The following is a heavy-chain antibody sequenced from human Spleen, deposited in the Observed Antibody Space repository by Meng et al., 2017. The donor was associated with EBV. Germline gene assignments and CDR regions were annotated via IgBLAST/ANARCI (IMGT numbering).Heavy chain of an antibody. Sequence: QVESQQWGAGLLKPSATLSLTCDVYGGPFDGYSWTWIRQPPGKGLEWIGEINHSGNTNYNPSLKSRVTISVDTSKRQFSLKLTSMTAADTAVYYCATWWGKGYYWGQETLVTVSS. V-gene: IGHV4-34*01. CDR1: GGPFDGYS. CDR2: INHSGNT. CDR3: ATWWGKGYY. J-gene: IGHJ4*02. D-gene: IGHD2-8*02.